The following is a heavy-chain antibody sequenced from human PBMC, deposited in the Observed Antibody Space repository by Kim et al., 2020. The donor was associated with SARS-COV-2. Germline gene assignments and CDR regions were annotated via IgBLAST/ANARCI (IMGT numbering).Heavy chain of an antibody. V-gene: IGHV5-51*01. D-gene: IGHD6-13*01. J-gene: IGHJ4*02. Sequence: RYSPSFQGQVTISADKSISTAYLQWSSLKASDTAMYYCARFGGWAAGGTYWGQGTLVTVSS. CDR3: ARFGGWAAGGTY.